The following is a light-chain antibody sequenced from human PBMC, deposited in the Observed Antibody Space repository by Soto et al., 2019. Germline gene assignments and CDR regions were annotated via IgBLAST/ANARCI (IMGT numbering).Light chain of an antibody. CDR3: QQRYHTPLT. CDR2: AAS. V-gene: IGKV1-39*01. J-gene: IGKJ4*01. CDR1: QSISNY. Sequence: DIEMTQSPSSLSASLGDRVTITCRASQSISNYLNWYQHKPGKDPKLLIYAASSLQSGVPTRFSGSGSGTDFTLTISSLQPEDFATYYFQQRYHTPLTFGGGTKVEIK.